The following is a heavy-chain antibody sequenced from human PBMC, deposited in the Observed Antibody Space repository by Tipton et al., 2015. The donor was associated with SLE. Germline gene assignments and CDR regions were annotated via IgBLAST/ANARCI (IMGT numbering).Heavy chain of an antibody. D-gene: IGHD4-11*01. CDR2: IYYTGST. CDR1: GDSITTHH. V-gene: IGHV4-59*11. J-gene: IGHJ2*01. CDR3: AREFLNPVTTVHYYFDL. Sequence: TLSLTCTVSGDSITTHHWSWFRQPPGKRLEWIGYIYYTGSTSYNPSLKSRVAMSVDMSNNLFSLKLSSVTAADTAVYYCAREFLNPVTTVHYYFDLWGRGTLVTVSS.